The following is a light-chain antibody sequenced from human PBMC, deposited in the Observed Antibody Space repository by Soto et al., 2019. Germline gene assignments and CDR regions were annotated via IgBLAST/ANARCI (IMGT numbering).Light chain of an antibody. CDR2: CAS. V-gene: IGKV4-1*01. J-gene: IGKJ2*01. Sequence: DIVMTQSPDSLAVSLGERATINCKSSQSILYSSNNKNYLAWYQQKPRQPPKLLIYCASTRQSGVPDRFSGSGSGTEFTLTISSLQAEDVAVYYCQQYFSSGYTFGQGTRLDIK. CDR1: QSILYSSNNKNY. CDR3: QQYFSSGYT.